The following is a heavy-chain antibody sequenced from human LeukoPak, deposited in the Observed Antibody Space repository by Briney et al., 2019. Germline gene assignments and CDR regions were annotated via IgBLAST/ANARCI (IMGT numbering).Heavy chain of an antibody. V-gene: IGHV4-61*01. CDR2: IYYSGST. CDR3: ARDPRGMDV. CDR1: GYSISSGYY. J-gene: IGHJ6*02. Sequence: SETLSLTCTVSGYSISSGYYWGWIRQPPGKGLEWIGYIYYSGSTNYNPSLKSRVTISVDTSKNQFSLKLSSVTAADTAVYYCARDPRGMDVWGQGTTVTVSS.